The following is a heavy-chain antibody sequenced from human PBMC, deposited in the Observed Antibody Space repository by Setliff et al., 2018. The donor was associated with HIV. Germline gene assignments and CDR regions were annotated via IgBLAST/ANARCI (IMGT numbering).Heavy chain of an antibody. CDR1: GYTFINYD. CDR2: MNPDSGNT. Sequence: ASVKVSCKASGYTFINYDIYWVRQTTGQGLEWMGWMNPDSGNTGYAQKFQGRVTMTRNTSISTAYMDLSSLRSEDTAVYYCAREEGPLPAPKQNFGPWGQGALVTVS. CDR3: AREEGPLPAPKQNFGP. V-gene: IGHV1-8*02. D-gene: IGHD2-2*01. J-gene: IGHJ5*02.